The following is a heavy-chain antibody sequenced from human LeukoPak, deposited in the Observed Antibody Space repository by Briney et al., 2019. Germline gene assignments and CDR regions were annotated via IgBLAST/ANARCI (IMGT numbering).Heavy chain of an antibody. Sequence: GGSLRLSCAASGFTFSSYWMNWVRQAPGKGLEWVSVIYSGGSTYYADSVKGRFTISRDNSKNTLYLQMNSLRAEDTAVYYCARRSNPPGRIDHWGQGTLVTVSS. CDR1: GFTFSSYW. V-gene: IGHV3-66*04. D-gene: IGHD1-14*01. CDR2: IYSGGST. CDR3: ARRSNPPGRIDH. J-gene: IGHJ4*02.